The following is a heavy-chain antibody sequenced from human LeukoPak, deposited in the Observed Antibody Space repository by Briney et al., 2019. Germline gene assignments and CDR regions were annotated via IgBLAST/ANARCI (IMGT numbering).Heavy chain of an antibody. CDR1: GFTFSNYW. D-gene: IGHD2-15*01. J-gene: IGHJ5*01. V-gene: IGHV3-7*05. CDR2: IKEDGSEE. CDR3: ARIYCSRGSCYPSNWCDS. Sequence: GGSLRLSCAASGFTFSNYWMSWVRQAPGLGLEWLANIKEDGSEEFYVDTVKGRFTISSDNAKNSLSLQMNSLRVEDTAVYYCARIYCSRGSCYPSNWCDSWGQGTLVTVSS.